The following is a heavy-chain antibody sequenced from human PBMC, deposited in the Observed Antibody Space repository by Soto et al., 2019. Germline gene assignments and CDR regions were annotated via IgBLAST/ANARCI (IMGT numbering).Heavy chain of an antibody. J-gene: IGHJ4*02. CDR3: ARLMGSSWYAY. Sequence: SETLSLTCTVSGGSISSSSYYWGWIRQPPGKGLEWIGSIYYSGSTYYNPSLKSRVTISVDTSKNQFSLKLSSVTAADTAVYYCARLMGSSWYAYWGQGTMVTVSS. CDR1: GGSISSSSYY. D-gene: IGHD6-13*01. V-gene: IGHV4-39*01. CDR2: IYYSGST.